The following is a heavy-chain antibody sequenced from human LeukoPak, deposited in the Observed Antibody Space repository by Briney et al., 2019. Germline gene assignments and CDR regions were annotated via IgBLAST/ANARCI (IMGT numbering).Heavy chain of an antibody. J-gene: IGHJ4*02. Sequence: PGGSLRLSCAASGFTFSTYVMTWVRQAQGKGLEWVSGISGSGGSTYYADSVKGRFTVSRDNSKNTLYSQMNSLRAEDTATYYCVKGVGYTGYANFDYWGQGTLVTVSS. CDR3: VKGVGYTGYANFDY. D-gene: IGHD5-12*01. CDR1: GFTFSTYV. CDR2: ISGSGGST. V-gene: IGHV3-23*01.